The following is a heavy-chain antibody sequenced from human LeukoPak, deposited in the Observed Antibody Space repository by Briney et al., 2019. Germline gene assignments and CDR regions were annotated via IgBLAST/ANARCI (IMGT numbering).Heavy chain of an antibody. V-gene: IGHV3-30-3*01. Sequence: GGSLRLSCAASGFTLSSYAMHWVRQAPGKGLEWVAVISYDGSNKYYADSVKGRFTISRDNSKNTLYLQMNSLRAEDTAVYYCARSTVTTPFDYWGQGTLVTVSS. D-gene: IGHD4-17*01. CDR1: GFTLSSYA. CDR2: ISYDGSNK. J-gene: IGHJ4*02. CDR3: ARSTVTTPFDY.